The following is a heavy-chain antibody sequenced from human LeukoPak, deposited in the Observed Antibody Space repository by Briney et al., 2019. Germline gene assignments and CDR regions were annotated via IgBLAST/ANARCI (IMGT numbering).Heavy chain of an antibody. CDR2: ISGSGDIT. J-gene: IGHJ4*02. CDR3: ARDDGYCSGGSCYGY. D-gene: IGHD2-15*01. CDR1: GFTFSNYA. V-gene: IGHV3-23*01. Sequence: PGGSLRLSCAASGFTFSNYAMNWVRQAPGKGLEWVSGISGSGDITYYAESVKGRFTISRDNAKNSLYLQMNSLRAEDTAVYYCARDDGYCSGGSCYGYWGQGTLVTVSS.